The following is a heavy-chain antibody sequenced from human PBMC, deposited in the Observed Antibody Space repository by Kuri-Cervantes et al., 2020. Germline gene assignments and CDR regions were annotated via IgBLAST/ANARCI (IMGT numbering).Heavy chain of an antibody. CDR2: IEPDGSDK. V-gene: IGHV3-7*02. Sequence: GGSLRLSCTASGFRFSDSWMSWVRQVPGKGLEWVASIEPDGSDKYFVDSVRDRFSLSRDNAKSSLYLQMNSLRAEDTAVYYCAPIGDGVVIPDYWGQGILVTVSS. CDR1: GFRFSDSW. J-gene: IGHJ4*02. CDR3: APIGDGVVIPDY. D-gene: IGHD3-3*01.